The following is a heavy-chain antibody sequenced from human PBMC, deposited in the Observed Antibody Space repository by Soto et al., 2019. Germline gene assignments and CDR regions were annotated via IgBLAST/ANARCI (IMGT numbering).Heavy chain of an antibody. Sequence: ASVKVSCKASGGTFRNYAITWVRQAPGQGLEWMGWINPNSGGTNYAQKFQGRVTMTRDTSISTAYMELSRLRSDDTAVYYCAREEVVPAANWFDPWGQGTLVTVSS. D-gene: IGHD2-2*01. CDR1: GGTFRNYA. J-gene: IGHJ5*02. CDR3: AREEVVPAANWFDP. CDR2: INPNSGGT. V-gene: IGHV1-2*02.